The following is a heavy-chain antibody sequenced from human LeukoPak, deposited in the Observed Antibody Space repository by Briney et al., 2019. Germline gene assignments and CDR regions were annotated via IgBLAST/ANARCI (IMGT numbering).Heavy chain of an antibody. CDR2: ISGTSGGT. J-gene: IGHJ3*02. V-gene: IGHV3-23*01. D-gene: IGHD2-2*01. Sequence: PGGSLRLSCAASGFTFSTYTMSWVRQAPAKGLEWVSAISGTSGGTYYADSVKGRFTISRDNDKNTLYLQMNSLRAEDTAVYSCARVGVPQYAFDIWGQGTWVTVSS. CDR3: ARVGVPQYAFDI. CDR1: GFTFSTYT.